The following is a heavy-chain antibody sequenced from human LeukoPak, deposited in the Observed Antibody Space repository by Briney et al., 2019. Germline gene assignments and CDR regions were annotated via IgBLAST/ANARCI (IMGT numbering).Heavy chain of an antibody. V-gene: IGHV1-69*05. Sequence: SVKVSCKASGGTFSSYAISRVRQAPGQGLEWMGRIIPIFGTANYAQKFQGRVTITTDESTSTAYMELSSLRSEDTAVYYCAGQDIVVVPAAFDYWGREPWSPSPQ. CDR3: AGQDIVVVPAAFDY. CDR2: IIPIFGTA. D-gene: IGHD2-2*01. J-gene: IGHJ4*02. CDR1: GGTFSSYA.